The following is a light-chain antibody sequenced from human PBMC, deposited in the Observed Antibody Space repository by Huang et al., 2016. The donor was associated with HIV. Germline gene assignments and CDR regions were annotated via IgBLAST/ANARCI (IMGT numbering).Light chain of an antibody. Sequence: DIQLTQSPSAMSASVGDRVSITCRASQDISNYLAWFQQKPGGAPKRLIYAASSLKSGVPSRFSGSRSGTKFTLTISNLQPEDFATYYCLQHHGYPRTFGQGTNV. CDR1: QDISNY. J-gene: IGKJ1*01. CDR3: LQHHGYPRT. V-gene: IGKV1-17*03. CDR2: AAS.